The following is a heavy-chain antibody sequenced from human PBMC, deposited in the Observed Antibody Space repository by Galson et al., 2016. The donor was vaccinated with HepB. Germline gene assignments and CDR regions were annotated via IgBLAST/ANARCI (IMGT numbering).Heavy chain of an antibody. D-gene: IGHD1-1*01. CDR1: GYSFTDYF. CDR2: INPNTGGT. J-gene: IGHJ4*02. Sequence: SVKVSCKASGYSFTDYFIYWVRQASGRGLEWVGWINPNTGGTNYAQSFQGRVTMTRDTSISTGYMELSRLRSDDTAMYYCARGDWNPDYWGQGTQVTVSS. CDR3: ARGDWNPDY. V-gene: IGHV1-2*02.